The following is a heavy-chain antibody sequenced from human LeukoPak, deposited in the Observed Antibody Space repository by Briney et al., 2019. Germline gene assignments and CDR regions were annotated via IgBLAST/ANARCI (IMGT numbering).Heavy chain of an antibody. CDR2: IWRDATNQ. V-gene: IGHV3-33*06. J-gene: IGHJ5*02. CDR3: AKDDQRGFDYSNSLEH. Sequence: PATSLRLSCEASGFTFSNFAMRWVRQAPGKGLEWVAVIWRDATNQYYADSMKGRSTISRDAFRKTVSLQMDGLRVEDTAVYYCAKDDQRGFDYSNSLEHWGQGSLVTVSS. D-gene: IGHD4-11*01. CDR1: GFTFSNFA.